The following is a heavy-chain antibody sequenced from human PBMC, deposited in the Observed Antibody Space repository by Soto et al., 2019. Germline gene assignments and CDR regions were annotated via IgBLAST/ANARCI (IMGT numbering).Heavy chain of an antibody. V-gene: IGHV4-39*01. CDR3: ARHHKIVVPAAQKHNWFDP. CDR1: GGSISSIIYY. Sequence: SETLSLTCTVSGGSISSIIYYWGWIRQPPGKGLEWIGSIYYSGSTYYNPSLKSRVTISVDTSKNQFSLKLSSVTAADTAVYYCARHHKIVVPAAQKHNWFDPWGQGTLVTVSS. CDR2: IYYSGST. D-gene: IGHD2-2*01. J-gene: IGHJ5*02.